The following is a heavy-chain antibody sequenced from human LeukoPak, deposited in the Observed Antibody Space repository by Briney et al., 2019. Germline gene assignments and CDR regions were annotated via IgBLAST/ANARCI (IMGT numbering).Heavy chain of an antibody. CDR3: ARVRYDFWSGYEGNDY. CDR2: ISSSGSTI. Sequence: GGSLRLSCAASGFTFSSYEMNWVRQAPGKGLEWVSYISSSGSTIYYADSVKGRFTISRDNAKNSLYLQMNSLRAEDTAVYYCARVRYDFWSGYEGNDYWGQGTLVTVSS. V-gene: IGHV3-48*03. CDR1: GFTFSSYE. D-gene: IGHD3-3*01. J-gene: IGHJ4*02.